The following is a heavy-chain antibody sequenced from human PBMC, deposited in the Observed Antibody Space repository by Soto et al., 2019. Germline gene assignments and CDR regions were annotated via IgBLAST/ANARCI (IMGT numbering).Heavy chain of an antibody. CDR2: FHPEDGET. CDR3: TTRGRSGSYYWTHNY. D-gene: IGHD1-26*01. J-gene: IGHJ4*02. V-gene: IGHV1-24*01. CDR1: GYTLTELS. Sequence: ASVKVSCKVSGYTLTELSMHLVRQTPGKGLEWMGGFHPEDGETIYALKFQGRVTMTEDTSTDTAYMELSSLRSEDTAVYYCTTRGRSGSYYWTHNYWGQGTLVTVSS.